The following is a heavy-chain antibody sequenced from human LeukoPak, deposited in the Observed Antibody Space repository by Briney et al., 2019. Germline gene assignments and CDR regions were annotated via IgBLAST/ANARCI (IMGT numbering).Heavy chain of an antibody. CDR3: AKYRTVGASYWYFDL. J-gene: IGHJ2*01. V-gene: IGHV3-23*01. Sequence: GGSLRLSCAASGVTLSSFAMSWARQAPGKGLGWVSGSSSSGSGDNTYYADSVKGRFTISRDSSKNTLFLHMNTLRAEDTAIYYCAKYRTVGASYWYFDLWGRGTLVTVSS. CDR1: GVTLSSFA. D-gene: IGHD1-26*01. CDR2: SSSSGSGDNT.